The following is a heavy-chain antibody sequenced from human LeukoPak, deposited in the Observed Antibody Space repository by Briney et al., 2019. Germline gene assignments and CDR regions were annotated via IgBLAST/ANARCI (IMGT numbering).Heavy chain of an antibody. J-gene: IGHJ4*02. CDR2: ISGGGGST. Sequence: GGSLRLSCAASGFTFTSYSMNWVRQAPGKGLEWVSTISGGGGSTYYADSVKGRFTISRDNSKNTLYLQVNSLRTEDTAVYYCAKGGKWDVTPFDYWGQGTLVTVSS. CDR1: GFTFTSYS. D-gene: IGHD1-26*01. V-gene: IGHV3-23*01. CDR3: AKGGKWDVTPFDY.